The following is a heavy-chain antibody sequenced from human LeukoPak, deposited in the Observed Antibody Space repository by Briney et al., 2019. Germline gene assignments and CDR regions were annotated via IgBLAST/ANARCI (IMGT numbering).Heavy chain of an antibody. CDR2: ISDRGKT. Sequence: GGSLRLSCEASGITFSSYDMSWVRQAPGKGLEWISAISDRGKTDYADSVKGRFTISRDNAKNTLYLQMDSLRAEDTAVYYCARDGDTTMVPIDYWGQGTLVTVSS. V-gene: IGHV3-23*01. CDR1: GITFSSYD. D-gene: IGHD5-18*01. J-gene: IGHJ4*02. CDR3: ARDGDTTMVPIDY.